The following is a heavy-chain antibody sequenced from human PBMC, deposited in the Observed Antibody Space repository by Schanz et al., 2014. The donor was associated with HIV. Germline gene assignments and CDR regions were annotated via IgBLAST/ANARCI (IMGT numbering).Heavy chain of an antibody. V-gene: IGHV1-8*01. J-gene: IGHJ3*02. CDR1: GYTFTSYD. Sequence: QVQLVQSGAEVKKPGASVMVSCKASGYTFTSYDINWVRQVPGQGLEWMGWMNPKSGNTGYAHKFQGRVTMTRNTSINTAYMELTSLRSEDTAVYYCARGLGDSSSSEPFDIWGQGTKVTVSS. CDR2: MNPKSGNT. CDR3: ARGLGDSSSSEPFDI. D-gene: IGHD6-6*01.